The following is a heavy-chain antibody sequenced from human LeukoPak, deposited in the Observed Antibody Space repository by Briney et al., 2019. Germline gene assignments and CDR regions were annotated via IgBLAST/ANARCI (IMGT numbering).Heavy chain of an antibody. V-gene: IGHV4-34*01. CDR2: INHSGST. CDR3: ARGRGRITMVRGVNFDY. Sequence: SETLSLTCAVYGGSFSGYYWSWIRQPPGKGLEWIGEINHSGSTNYSPSLKSRVTISVDTSKNQFSLKLSSVTAADTAVYYCARGRGRITMVRGVNFDYWGQGTLVTVSS. D-gene: IGHD3-10*01. CDR1: GGSFSGYY. J-gene: IGHJ4*02.